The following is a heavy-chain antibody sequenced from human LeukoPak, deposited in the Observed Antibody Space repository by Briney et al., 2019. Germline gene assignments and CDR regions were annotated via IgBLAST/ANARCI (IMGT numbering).Heavy chain of an antibody. CDR2: ISWNSGRI. V-gene: IGHV3-9*01. CDR3: AKDTGIAVAGSGGFDI. CDR1: GFTFDDYA. J-gene: IGHJ3*02. Sequence: PGRSLRLSCAASGFTFDDYAMHWVRQAPGKGLEWVSGISWNSGRIGYADSVKGRFTISRDNAKSSLYLQMNSLRVEDTALYYCAKDTGIAVAGSGGFDIWGQGTMVTVSS. D-gene: IGHD6-13*01.